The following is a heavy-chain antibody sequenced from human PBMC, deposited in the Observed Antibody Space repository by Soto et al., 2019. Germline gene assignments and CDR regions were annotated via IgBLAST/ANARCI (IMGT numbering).Heavy chain of an antibody. CDR2: ISSSSSTI. J-gene: IGHJ4*02. Sequence: EVQLVESGGGFVQPGGSLRLSCAASGFTFSSYSMNWVRQAPGKGLEWVSYISSSSSTIYYADSVKGRFTISRDNAKNSLYLQMNSLRDEDTAVYYCARDAPGGYSYGYTDYWGQGTLVTVSS. CDR1: GFTFSSYS. CDR3: ARDAPGGYSYGYTDY. D-gene: IGHD5-18*01. V-gene: IGHV3-48*02.